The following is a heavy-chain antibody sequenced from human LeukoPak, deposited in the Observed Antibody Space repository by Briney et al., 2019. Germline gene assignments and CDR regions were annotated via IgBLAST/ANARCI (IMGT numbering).Heavy chain of an antibody. CDR1: GFTFSSYG. V-gene: IGHV3-23*01. J-gene: IGHJ4*02. Sequence: GGSLRLSCAASGFTFSSYGMSWVRQAPGKGLEWVSAISGSGGSTYYADSVKGRFTISRDNSKNTLYLQMNSLRAEDTAVYYCAKESSSRDSSGWYDYWGQGTLVTVSS. CDR2: ISGSGGST. CDR3: AKESSSRDSSGWYDY. D-gene: IGHD6-19*01.